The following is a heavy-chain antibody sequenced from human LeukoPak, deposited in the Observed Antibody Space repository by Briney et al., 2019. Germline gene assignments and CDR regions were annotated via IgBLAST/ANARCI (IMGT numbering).Heavy chain of an antibody. CDR1: GYTFTGYY. V-gene: IGHV1-2*02. J-gene: IGHJ4*02. CDR3: ARDQKYYDFWSGYLPDY. CDR2: INPNSGGT. Sequence: ASVKVSCKASGYTFTGYYMHWVRQAPGQGLEWMGWINPNSGGTNYAQKFQGRVTMTRDTSISTAYMELSRLRSDDTAVYYCARDQKYYDFWSGYLPDYWGQGTLVTVSS. D-gene: IGHD3-3*01.